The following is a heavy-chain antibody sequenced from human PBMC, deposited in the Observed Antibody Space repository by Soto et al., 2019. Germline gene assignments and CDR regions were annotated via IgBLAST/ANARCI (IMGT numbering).Heavy chain of an antibody. Sequence: QVQLVESGGGVVQPGRSLKLSCVASGFTLSNYALHWVRQAPGKGPEWMAFISNDGSNKLYADSVKGRFTISRDTSKYTLYLEMNSLRPEDTAVFYCARAGGGSLDYWGQGTLVTVSS. J-gene: IGHJ4*02. D-gene: IGHD2-15*01. CDR1: GFTLSNYA. CDR3: ARAGGGSLDY. CDR2: ISNDGSNK. V-gene: IGHV3-30*04.